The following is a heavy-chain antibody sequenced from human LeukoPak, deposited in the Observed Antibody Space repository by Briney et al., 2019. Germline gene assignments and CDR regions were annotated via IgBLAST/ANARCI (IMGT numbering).Heavy chain of an antibody. CDR1: GGSISSSNW. V-gene: IGHV4-4*02. CDR2: IYHSGST. J-gene: IGHJ4*02. D-gene: IGHD3-22*01. CDR3: ARRDYCDSSGYYY. Sequence: SETLSLTCAVSGGSISSSNWWSWVRQPPGKGLEWIGEIYHSGSTNYNPSLKSRVTISVDKSKNQFSLKLSSVTAADTAVYYCARRDYCDSSGYYYWGQGTLVTVSS.